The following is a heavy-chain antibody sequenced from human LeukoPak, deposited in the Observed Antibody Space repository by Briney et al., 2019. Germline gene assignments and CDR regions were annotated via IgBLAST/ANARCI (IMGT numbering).Heavy chain of an antibody. CDR2: TYYSGST. CDR1: DGSMSGYY. D-gene: IGHD4-17*01. Sequence: PSETLSLTCTVSDGSMSGYYWSWIRQPPGKGLEWIGYTYYSGSTNYNPSLKRRVTISEDRSMNQFSLKLSSVTAADTAVYYCATPKSDYGDFHALWGQGTLVTVS. CDR3: ATPKSDYGDFHAL. J-gene: IGHJ4*02. V-gene: IGHV4-59*08.